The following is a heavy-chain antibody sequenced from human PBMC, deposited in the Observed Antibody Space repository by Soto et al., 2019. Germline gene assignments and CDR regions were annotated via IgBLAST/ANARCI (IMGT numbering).Heavy chain of an antibody. V-gene: IGHV4-30-2*01. J-gene: IGHJ3*02. CDR3: ARKGHLSHRSDSNAFDI. Sequence: QLQLQESGSGLVKPSQTLSLTCTVSGGSISTSGYSWSWFRQPPEKGLEWIGYIYHSGTTYYNSSLESRVTISVDRSKNQFSLKLTSVTAADTAVYYCARKGHLSHRSDSNAFDIWGQGTMVTVSS. D-gene: IGHD3-10*01. CDR1: GGSISTSGYS. CDR2: IYHSGTT.